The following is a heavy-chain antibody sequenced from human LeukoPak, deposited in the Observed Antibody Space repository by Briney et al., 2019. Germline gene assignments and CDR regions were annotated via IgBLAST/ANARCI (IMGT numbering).Heavy chain of an antibody. CDR2: IYPRDGST. Sequence: GASVKVSCKASGYTFTSNYMHWVRQAPGQGLEWMGMIYPRDGSTSYAQKFQGRVTVTRDTSTSTVHMELSGLRSEDTAVHYCARDQEGFDYWGQGTLVTVSS. CDR3: ARDQEGFDY. CDR1: GYTFTSNY. V-gene: IGHV1-46*01. J-gene: IGHJ4*02.